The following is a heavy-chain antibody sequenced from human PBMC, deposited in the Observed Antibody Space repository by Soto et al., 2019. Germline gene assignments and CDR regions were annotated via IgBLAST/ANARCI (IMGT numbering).Heavy chain of an antibody. CDR1: GFTFSSYD. J-gene: IGHJ3*02. D-gene: IGHD2-15*01. CDR3: ARGCSGGSCYYAFDI. CDR2: IGTAGDT. Sequence: GGSLRLSCAASGFTFSSYDMHWVRQATGKGLGWVSAIGTAGDTYYPGSVKGRFTISRENAKNSLYLQMNSLRAGDTAVYYCARGCSGGSCYYAFDIWGQGTMVTVSS. V-gene: IGHV3-13*01.